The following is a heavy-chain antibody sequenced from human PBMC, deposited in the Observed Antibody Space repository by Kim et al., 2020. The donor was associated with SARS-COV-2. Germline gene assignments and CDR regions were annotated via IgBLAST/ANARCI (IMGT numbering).Heavy chain of an antibody. D-gene: IGHD2-15*01. CDR2: IWYDGSNK. V-gene: IGHV3-33*01. CDR1: GFTFSSYG. Sequence: GGSLRLSCAASGFTFSSYGMHWVRQAPGKGLEWVAVIWYDGSNKYYADSVKGRFTISRDNSKNTLYLQMNSLRAEDTAVYYCAREGLCSGGSCYSPDAFDIWGQGTRVTVSS. J-gene: IGHJ3*02. CDR3: AREGLCSGGSCYSPDAFDI.